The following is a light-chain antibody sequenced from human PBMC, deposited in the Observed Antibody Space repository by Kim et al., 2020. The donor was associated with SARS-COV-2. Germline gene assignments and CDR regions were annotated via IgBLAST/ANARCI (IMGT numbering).Light chain of an antibody. V-gene: IGLV3-21*04. CDR1: NIGSES. CDR2: YSS. Sequence: PGQTATITCGGNNIGSESVHWNQPKPSQAPILVIYYSSDRASGIAERISGSNAGNTATLAIASVEAGDEAEYYCQVWDSSSDHPWVFGGGTRLSVL. CDR3: QVWDSSSDHPWV. J-gene: IGLJ3*02.